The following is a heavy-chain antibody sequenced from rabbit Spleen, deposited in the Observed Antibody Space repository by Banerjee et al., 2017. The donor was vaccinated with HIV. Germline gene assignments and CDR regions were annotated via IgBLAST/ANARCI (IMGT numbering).Heavy chain of an antibody. CDR2: IDIGSSGFT. CDR3: ARDLDGVIGWNFGW. J-gene: IGHJ4*01. CDR1: GLDFSGDSY. Sequence: QEQLEESGGDLVKPGASLTLTCKASGLDFSGDSYDSYMCWVRQAPGKGLEWIACIDIGSSGFTYFASWAKGRFTISKTSSTTVTLQMTSLTAADTATYFCARDLDGVIGWNFGWWGQGTLVTVS. V-gene: IGHV1S45*01. D-gene: IGHD1-1*01.